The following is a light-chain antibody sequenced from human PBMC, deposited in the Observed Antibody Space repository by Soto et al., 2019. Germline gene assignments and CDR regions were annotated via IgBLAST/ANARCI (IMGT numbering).Light chain of an antibody. CDR1: KLGDKY. Sequence: SYELTQPPSVSVSPGQTASITCSGDKLGDKYACWYHQKPDQSPVVVIYQDTKRPSGIPERFSGSNSGNTATLTISGTQAMDEADYYCQAWDSSTAVVFGGGTKLTVL. J-gene: IGLJ2*01. CDR2: QDT. V-gene: IGLV3-1*01. CDR3: QAWDSSTAVV.